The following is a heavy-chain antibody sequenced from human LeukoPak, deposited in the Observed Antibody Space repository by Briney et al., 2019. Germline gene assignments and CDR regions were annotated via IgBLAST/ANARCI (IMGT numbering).Heavy chain of an antibody. V-gene: IGHV5-51*01. D-gene: IGHD1-26*01. CDR2: IYPDGSHT. J-gene: IGHJ4*02. CDR1: GFRFSDQW. CDR3: ARTRYSGSSSDY. Sequence: GESLKISCKASGFRFSDQWIGWVRQKPGKDLEWMGIIYPDGSHTAYSPSFQGQVTISADKSISTAYLQWSSLKASDTAMYYCARTRYSGSSSDYWGQGTLVTVSS.